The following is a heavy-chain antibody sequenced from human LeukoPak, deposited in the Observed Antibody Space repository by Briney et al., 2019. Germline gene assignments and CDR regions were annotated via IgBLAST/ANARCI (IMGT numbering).Heavy chain of an antibody. Sequence: SETLSLTCTVSGGSISSSSYYWGWIRQPPGKGLEWIGSIYYSGSTYYNPSLKSRVTISVDTSKNQFSLKLSSVTAADTAVYYCAREPSYDTNPTSINFDYWGQGTLVTVSS. V-gene: IGHV4-39*07. D-gene: IGHD3-22*01. CDR1: GGSISSSSYY. CDR3: AREPSYDTNPTSINFDY. J-gene: IGHJ4*02. CDR2: IYYSGST.